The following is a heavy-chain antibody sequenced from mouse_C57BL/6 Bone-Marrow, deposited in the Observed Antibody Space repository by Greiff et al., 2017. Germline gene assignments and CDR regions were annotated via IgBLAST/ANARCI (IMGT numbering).Heavy chain of an antibody. CDR1: GFSLSTFGMG. V-gene: IGHV8-8*01. CDR2: IWWDDDK. Sequence: QVTLKVSGPGILQPSQTLSLSCSFSGFSLSTFGMGVGWIRQPPGKGLEWLAHIWWDDDKYYNPALKSRPTISKDTSKNQVFLKIANVDTADTATYYCARMGIYYGNYVAYWGQGTLVTVSA. J-gene: IGHJ3*01. CDR3: ARMGIYYGNYVAY. D-gene: IGHD2-1*01.